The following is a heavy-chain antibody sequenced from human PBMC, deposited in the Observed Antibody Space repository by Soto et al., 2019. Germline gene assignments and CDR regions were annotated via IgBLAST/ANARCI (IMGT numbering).Heavy chain of an antibody. V-gene: IGHV1-18*04. CDR3: ASGDIVVVPAAIYYYGMDV. Sequence: ASFKVSCKASGYTFTSYGISWVRQAPGQGREWMGWISAYNGNTNYAQKLQGRVTMTTDTSTSTAYMELRSLRSDDTAVYYCASGDIVVVPAAIYYYGMDVWGQGTTVTVSS. CDR1: GYTFTSYG. J-gene: IGHJ6*02. CDR2: ISAYNGNT. D-gene: IGHD2-2*01.